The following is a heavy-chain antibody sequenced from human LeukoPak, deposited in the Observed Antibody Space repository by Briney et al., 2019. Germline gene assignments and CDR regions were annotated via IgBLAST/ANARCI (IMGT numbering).Heavy chain of an antibody. CDR3: AREDYVSMGVDY. D-gene: IGHD3-16*01. V-gene: IGHV1-2*02. Sequence: EASVKVSCEASGYTFTAYYMHWVRQAPGQGLEWMGWINPNSGATNYAQKFRGRVTMTRDTFISTAYMELSRLTSDDTAVFYFAREDYVSMGVDYWGQGTLVTVSS. J-gene: IGHJ4*02. CDR2: INPNSGAT. CDR1: GYTFTAYY.